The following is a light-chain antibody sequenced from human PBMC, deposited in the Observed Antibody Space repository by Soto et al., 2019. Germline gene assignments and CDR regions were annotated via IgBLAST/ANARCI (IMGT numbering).Light chain of an antibody. CDR1: QSVLYSSNNRNY. CDR2: WAS. V-gene: IGKV4-1*01. Sequence: DIVMTQSPDSLAVSLGERATINCKSSQSVLYSSNNRNYLAWYQQKPGQPPNLLIYWASTRESGVPDRFSGSGSGTHFTLTISSLQAEDVAVYYCQQYYSAPQTFGQGTKVEIK. J-gene: IGKJ1*01. CDR3: QQYYSAPQT.